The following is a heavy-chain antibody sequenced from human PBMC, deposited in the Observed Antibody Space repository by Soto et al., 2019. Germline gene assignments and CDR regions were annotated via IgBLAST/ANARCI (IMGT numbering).Heavy chain of an antibody. J-gene: IGHJ5*02. CDR1: GGSISSSSYS. D-gene: IGHD4-17*01. CDR2: IYYSGST. V-gene: IGHV4-39*01. CDR3: VSRRPGDYGDRFDL. Sequence: SETLSLTCTVSGGSISSSSYSWGWIRQPPGKGLEWIGSIYYSGSTYYNPSLKSRVTISLDTSTNQFSLKLSSVTAADTAVYYCVSRRPGDYGDRFDLWGQGNLVTVSS.